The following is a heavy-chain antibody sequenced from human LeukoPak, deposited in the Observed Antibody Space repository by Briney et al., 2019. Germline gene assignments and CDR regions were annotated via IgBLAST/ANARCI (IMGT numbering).Heavy chain of an antibody. V-gene: IGHV1-46*01. CDR2: INPSGGST. CDR3: ERSREAARYFYFDY. J-gene: IGHJ4*02. CDR1: GYTFTIYY. Sequence: ASVKVSCKASGYTFTIYYMHWVRQAPGQGLEWMGIINPSGGSTSYAQKFQGRVTMTRDTSINAAYIELSRLRSGDTAVYYCERSREAARYFYFDYWGQGTLVTVSS. D-gene: IGHD2-21*01.